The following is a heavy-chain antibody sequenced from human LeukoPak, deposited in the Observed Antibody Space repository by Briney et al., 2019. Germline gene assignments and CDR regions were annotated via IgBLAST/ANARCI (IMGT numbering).Heavy chain of an antibody. CDR3: ARGGPYRSQAIMVRGGIRFQAFDP. J-gene: IGHJ5*02. Sequence: PGRSLRLSCAASGFTFSSYAMHWVRQAPGKGLEWGAVISYDGSNKYYADSVKGRFTISRDNSKNTLYLQMNSLRAEDTAVYYCARGGPYRSQAIMVRGGIRFQAFDPWGHGTLVTVSS. D-gene: IGHD3-10*01. V-gene: IGHV3-30*04. CDR1: GFTFSSYA. CDR2: ISYDGSNK.